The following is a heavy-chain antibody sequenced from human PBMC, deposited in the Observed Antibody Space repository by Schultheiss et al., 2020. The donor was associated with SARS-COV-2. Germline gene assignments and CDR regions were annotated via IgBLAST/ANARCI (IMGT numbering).Heavy chain of an antibody. D-gene: IGHD3-22*01. CDR2: IYTSGST. Sequence: SQTLSLTCTVSGGSISSYYWSWIRQPAGKGLEWIGRIYTSGSTNYNPSLKSRVTISVDTSKNQFSLKLSSVTAADTAVYYCARDQGYYDSSGYYGDFDYWGQGTLVTVSS. CDR3: ARDQGYYDSSGYYGDFDY. V-gene: IGHV4-4*07. CDR1: GGSISSYY. J-gene: IGHJ4*02.